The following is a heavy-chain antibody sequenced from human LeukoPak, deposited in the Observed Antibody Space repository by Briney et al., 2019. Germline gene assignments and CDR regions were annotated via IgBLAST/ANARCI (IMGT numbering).Heavy chain of an antibody. D-gene: IGHD3-16*01. CDR1: GYSFKNYG. J-gene: IGHJ3*01. CDR2: VNRDTGST. V-gene: IGHV1-18*01. CDR3: ARDDSCSGDKCVSLGGFDV. Sequence: ASVKVSCKASGYSFKNYGMTWVRQAPGQGLEWMGWVNRDTGSTVSAQAFQGRVALTTDTSTNTIHMELRSLTSDDTAVYFCARDDSCSGDKCVSLGGFDVWGQGTTVIVSS.